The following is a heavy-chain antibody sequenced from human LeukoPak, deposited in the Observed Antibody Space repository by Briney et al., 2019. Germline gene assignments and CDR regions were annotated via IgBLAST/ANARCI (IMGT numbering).Heavy chain of an antibody. D-gene: IGHD6-13*01. V-gene: IGHV3-23*01. J-gene: IGHJ4*02. CDR2: ISGSFGRT. Sequence: GGSLRLSCAASGFAFDNYAMNWVRQAPGKGLEWVSAISGSFGRTYYADSVRGRFTISRDNSKNTLSLQMNNVRAEDTALYYCAKDGRGRSWDNLDYWGQGTLVTVSS. CDR1: GFAFDNYA. CDR3: AKDGRGRSWDNLDY.